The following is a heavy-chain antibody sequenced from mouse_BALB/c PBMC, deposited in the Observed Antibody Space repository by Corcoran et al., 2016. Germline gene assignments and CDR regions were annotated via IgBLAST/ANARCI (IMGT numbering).Heavy chain of an antibody. CDR2: INPNNGGT. CDR1: GYTFTDYN. V-gene: IGHV1-18*01. Sequence: EVLLQQSGPELVKPGASVKIPCKASGYTFTDYNMDWVKQSHVKSLEWIGDINPNNGGTIYNQKFKGKATLTVDKSSSTAYMELRSLTSEDTAFYYSGRGGVLLRKWYFDVWGEGTTVTVSS. D-gene: IGHD1-1*01. CDR3: GRGGVLLRKWYFDV. J-gene: IGHJ1*01.